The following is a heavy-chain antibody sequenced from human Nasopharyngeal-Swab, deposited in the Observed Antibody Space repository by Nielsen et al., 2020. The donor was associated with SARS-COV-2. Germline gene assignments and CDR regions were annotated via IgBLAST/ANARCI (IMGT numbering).Heavy chain of an antibody. D-gene: IGHD1-26*01. Sequence: GGSLRLSCAASGFTFSSYAMHWVRQAPGKGLEWVAVISYDGSNKYYADSVKGRFTISRDNSKNTLYLQMNSLRAEDTAVYYCARDFSEKGYYYYGMDVWGQGTTVTVSS. V-gene: IGHV3-30*04. J-gene: IGHJ6*02. CDR3: ARDFSEKGYYYYGMDV. CDR2: ISYDGSNK. CDR1: GFTFSSYA.